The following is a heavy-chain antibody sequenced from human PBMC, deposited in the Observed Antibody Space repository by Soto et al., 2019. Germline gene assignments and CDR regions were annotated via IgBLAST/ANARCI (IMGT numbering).Heavy chain of an antibody. D-gene: IGHD2-15*01. J-gene: IGHJ6*02. CDR1: GFTFRSYN. CDR2: RIGSTGAT. V-gene: IGHV3-48*02. CDR3: AILLTPHTYGGHLPDAYSTAMDV. Sequence: EVQLVESGGGFVQPGGSLTLSCAASGFTFRSYNVNWVRQTPGKGLEWISGRIGSTGATFYADSVKGRFTISRDDDRNSLLLQINSRRDDDTALYYCAILLTPHTYGGHLPDAYSTAMDVWGPGTTFTVSS.